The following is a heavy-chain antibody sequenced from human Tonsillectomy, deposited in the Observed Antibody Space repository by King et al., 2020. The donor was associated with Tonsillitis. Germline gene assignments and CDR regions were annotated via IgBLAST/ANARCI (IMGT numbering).Heavy chain of an antibody. V-gene: IGHV4-39*07. D-gene: IGHD3-9*01. CDR3: GRRAPHVATGHSYFDY. CDR2: IHHNGNT. Sequence: QLQESGPGLVKPSETLSLTCSVSGGSITANNHNWAWLRQSPGRGLEWIATIHHNGNTEYNPSLESRVTISADTSKNQFSLNVNSVTAADTAVYYCGRRAPHVATGHSYFDYWGQGTPVTVSS. CDR1: GGSITANNHN. J-gene: IGHJ4*02.